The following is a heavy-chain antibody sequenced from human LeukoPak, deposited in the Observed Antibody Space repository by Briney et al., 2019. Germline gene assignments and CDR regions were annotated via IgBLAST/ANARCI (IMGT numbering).Heavy chain of an antibody. CDR2: IYYSGSA. CDR3: ARSIAVAGTGGYYFDY. D-gene: IGHD6-19*01. V-gene: IGHV4-39*01. Sequence: SETLSLTCSVSGGSISSSSYYWGWIRQPPGKGLEWIGSIYYSGSAYNNPSLKSRVTISVDTSKNQFSLKLSSVTAADTAVYYCARSIAVAGTGGYYFDYWGQGTLVTVSS. J-gene: IGHJ4*02. CDR1: GGSISSSSYY.